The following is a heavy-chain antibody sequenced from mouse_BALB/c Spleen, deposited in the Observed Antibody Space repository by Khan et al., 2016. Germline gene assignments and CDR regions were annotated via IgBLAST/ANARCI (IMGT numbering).Heavy chain of an antibody. Sequence: VQLQQSGPELEKPGASVKISCKASGYSFTGYNMNWVKQIIGKSLEWIGNIDPYYGDTTYNQKFKGKATLTVDKSSSTAYIHLRNPTSEDSAVFYCARGGHYYGSNYAMDYWGQGTSVTVSS. J-gene: IGHJ4*01. CDR2: IDPYYGDT. D-gene: IGHD1-2*01. CDR3: ARGGHYYGSNYAMDY. CDR1: GYSFTGYN. V-gene: IGHV1S135*01.